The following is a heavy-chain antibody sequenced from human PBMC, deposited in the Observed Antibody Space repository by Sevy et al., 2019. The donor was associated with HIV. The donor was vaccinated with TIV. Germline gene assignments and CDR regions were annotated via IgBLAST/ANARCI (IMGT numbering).Heavy chain of an antibody. D-gene: IGHD5-18*01. CDR3: VVRGYSYDF. Sequence: ASVKVSGKASGYTFTAYYIHWVRQAPGQGLEWMGWIRPNSGDTDCAEKFQDRVTMTRDTSISTAYMDLSRLRSDDTAIYYCVVRGYSYDFWGQGTLVTVSS. CDR2: IRPNSGDT. V-gene: IGHV1-2*02. J-gene: IGHJ4*02. CDR1: GYTFTAYY.